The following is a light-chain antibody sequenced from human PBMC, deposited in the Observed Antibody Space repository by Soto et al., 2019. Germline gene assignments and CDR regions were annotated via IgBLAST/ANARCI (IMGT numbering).Light chain of an antibody. V-gene: IGLV1-44*01. CDR1: SSNIVSNT. Sequence: QSAMTQPPSASWTPGQRVPISCSGSSSNIVSNTVNLYQQLPGTSPKLLIYSNNQRPSVVPDRFSGSKSGTSASLAISGLQSEDEVDYYCAAGDDSLNXFYVFGTGTKVXVX. J-gene: IGLJ1*01. CDR3: AAGDDSLNXFYV. CDR2: SNN.